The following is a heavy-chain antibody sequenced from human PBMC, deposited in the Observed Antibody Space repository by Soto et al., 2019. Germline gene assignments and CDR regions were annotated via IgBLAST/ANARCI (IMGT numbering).Heavy chain of an antibody. D-gene: IGHD6-13*01. CDR1: GDSINNSHW. Sequence: QVQLQESGPGLVQPSGTLSLTCAVSGDSINNSHWWSWVRQTPGKGLEWIGETYHSGTTNYKPSPKTRVTISIDKSKNKFSLKMNSVTAADTAVYYCAREVNSSPARGPNWFDPWGQGTLVTVSS. V-gene: IGHV4-4*02. J-gene: IGHJ5*02. CDR2: TYHSGTT. CDR3: AREVNSSPARGPNWFDP.